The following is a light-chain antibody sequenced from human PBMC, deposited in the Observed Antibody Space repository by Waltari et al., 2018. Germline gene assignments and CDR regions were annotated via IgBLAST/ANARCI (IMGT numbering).Light chain of an antibody. CDR1: TTNIGNNY. V-gene: IGLV1-47*01. J-gene: IGLJ1*01. CDR3: VTWDDSLGGYYV. CDR2: RDG. Sequence: QSVLTQSPSASGTPGQSVAISCSGGTTNIGNNYVYWYQQLPGTAPKLLIFRDGRGPSGVPDRCSGSKSGTPASLAISGLRSEDEADYYCVTWDDSLGGYYVFGTGTKVTVL.